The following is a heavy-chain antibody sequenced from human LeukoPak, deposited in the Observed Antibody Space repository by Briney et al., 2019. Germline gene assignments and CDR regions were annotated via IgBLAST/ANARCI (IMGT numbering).Heavy chain of an antibody. J-gene: IGHJ4*02. CDR1: GGSISSYF. D-gene: IGHD6-13*01. CDR2: IYSSGST. V-gene: IGHV4-4*07. CDR3: AREGAAAGRGSDY. Sequence: PSETLSLTCTVSGGSISSYFWTWIRQPAGKGLKWIGRIYSSGSTNYNPSLMSRVAMSVDTSKNHFSLNLTSVTAADTAVYYCAREGAAAGRGSDYWGQGTQVTVSS.